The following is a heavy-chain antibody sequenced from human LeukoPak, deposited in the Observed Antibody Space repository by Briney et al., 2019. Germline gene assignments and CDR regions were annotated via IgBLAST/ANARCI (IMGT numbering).Heavy chain of an antibody. V-gene: IGHV3-30*03. D-gene: IGHD5-18*01. CDR3: ATGQVDTLMVITADFDY. CDR1: GFTFSSYG. J-gene: IGHJ4*02. CDR2: ISYDGSNK. Sequence: PRGSLRLSCAASGFTFSSYGMHWVRQAPGKGLEWVAVISYDGSNKYYADSVKDRFTISRDNSKNTLYLQMNSLRDEDTAVYYCATGQVDTLMVITADFDYWGQGTLVTVSS.